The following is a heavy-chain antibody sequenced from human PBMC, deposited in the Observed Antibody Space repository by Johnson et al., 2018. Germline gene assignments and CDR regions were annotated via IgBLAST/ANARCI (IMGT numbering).Heavy chain of an antibody. CDR1: GGSISSYY. Sequence: QVQLQESGPGLVKPSETLSLTCTVSGGSISSYYWSWIRQPPGKGLEWIGYIYYSGSTNYNPSLKSRVTISVDPSKNQFSLKLSSVTAADTAVYYCASSAEKSGYYYYFDYWGQGTLVTVSS. V-gene: IGHV4-59*01. D-gene: IGHD3-3*01. J-gene: IGHJ4*02. CDR2: IYYSGST. CDR3: ASSAEKSGYYYYFDY.